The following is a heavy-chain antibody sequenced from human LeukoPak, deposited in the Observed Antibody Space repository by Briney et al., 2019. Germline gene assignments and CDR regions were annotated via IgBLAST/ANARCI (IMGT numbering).Heavy chain of an antibody. CDR2: IYPGDSDT. Sequence: GESLKISCKGSGYSFTSYWIGWVRQMPGKGLGWMGIIYPGDSDTRYSPSFQGQVTISADKSISTAYLQWSSLKASDTAMYYCARQSGYYYDSSGPGWFDPWGQGTLVTVSS. D-gene: IGHD3-22*01. CDR1: GYSFTSYW. V-gene: IGHV5-51*01. CDR3: ARQSGYYYDSSGPGWFDP. J-gene: IGHJ5*02.